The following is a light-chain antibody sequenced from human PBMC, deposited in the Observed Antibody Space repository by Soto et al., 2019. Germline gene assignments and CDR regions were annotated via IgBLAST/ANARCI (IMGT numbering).Light chain of an antibody. CDR2: DAS. CDR3: QQHETLIT. CDR1: QDISNY. Sequence: DIQMTKSPSSLSASVGDRVTITCQASQDISNYLNWYQQKPGKAPKLLIYDASNLETGVPSRFSGSGSGTDFTFTISSLQPEDFAVYYCQQHETLITFGQGTRLETK. V-gene: IGKV1-33*01. J-gene: IGKJ5*01.